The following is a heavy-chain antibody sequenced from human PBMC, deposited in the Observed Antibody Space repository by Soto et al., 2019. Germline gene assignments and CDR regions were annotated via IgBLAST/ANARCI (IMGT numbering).Heavy chain of an antibody. D-gene: IGHD6-6*01. V-gene: IGHV3-21*01. CDR2: ISENLYNI. CDR1: GFTFSDFA. CDR3: ARAPLLYSSSSVPY. J-gene: IGHJ4*02. Sequence: PGGSLRLSCAASGFTFSDFAMRWVRQAPGKGPEWVSTISENLYNIYYADSVRGRFTISRDNSKNSLYLQMNSLRAEDTAVYYCARAPLLYSSSSVPYWGQGTLVTVSS.